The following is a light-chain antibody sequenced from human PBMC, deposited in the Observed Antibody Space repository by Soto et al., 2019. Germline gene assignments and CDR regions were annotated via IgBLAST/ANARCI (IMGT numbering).Light chain of an antibody. Sequence: EIVLTQSPGTLSLSPGERATLSCEASQSVSSNYLAWYQQKPGQGPRLLIYGASSRATAIPDRFSGSGSGTDFTLTITILEPDDFAVYYCQQYGTSPLTFGGGTKIEIK. CDR3: QQYGTSPLT. J-gene: IGKJ4*01. CDR1: QSVSSNY. V-gene: IGKV3-20*01. CDR2: GAS.